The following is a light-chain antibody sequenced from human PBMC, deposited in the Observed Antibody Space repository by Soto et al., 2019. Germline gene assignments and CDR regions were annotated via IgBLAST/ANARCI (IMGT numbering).Light chain of an antibody. V-gene: IGKV3-20*01. CDR1: QTLSSTY. CDR3: QLNLDPCT. CDR2: GAS. J-gene: IGKJ3*01. Sequence: EIVLTQSPGTLSLSPGETATLSCRASQTLSSTYLAWYQQKPGQAPRLLIYGASIRATGIPDRFSGSGSGTDFTLTISRLEPEDFAVYYCQLNLDPCTFGPGTKVDVK.